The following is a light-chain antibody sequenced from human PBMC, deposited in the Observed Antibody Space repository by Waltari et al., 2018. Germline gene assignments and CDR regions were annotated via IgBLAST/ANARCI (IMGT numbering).Light chain of an antibody. CDR1: TGPVASGHY. V-gene: IGLV7-43*01. Sequence: QTVVTQEPSLTVSPGGTVTLTCTSSTGPVASGHYPSWFQQMPGQAPRALIFSSTLKYSWTPARFSGSLLGGKAALTLSSVQPEDEADYYCLLHFGGDQLVFGGGTRLTVL. CDR3: LLHFGGDQLV. J-gene: IGLJ3*02. CDR2: SST.